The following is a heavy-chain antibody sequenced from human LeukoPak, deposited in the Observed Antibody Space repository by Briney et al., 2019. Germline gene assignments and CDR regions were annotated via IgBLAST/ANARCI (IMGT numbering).Heavy chain of an antibody. CDR2: ITGSGGST. Sequence: GGSLRLSCAASGFTFSTYALTWVRQAPGKGLEWVSAITGSGGSTYYADSVRGRFTISRDNSKNTLYLQMNSLRAEDTAVYYCAKGLFLWYFDLWGRGTLVTVSS. D-gene: IGHD2-21*01. V-gene: IGHV3-23*01. CDR3: AKGLFLWYFDL. J-gene: IGHJ2*01. CDR1: GFTFSTYA.